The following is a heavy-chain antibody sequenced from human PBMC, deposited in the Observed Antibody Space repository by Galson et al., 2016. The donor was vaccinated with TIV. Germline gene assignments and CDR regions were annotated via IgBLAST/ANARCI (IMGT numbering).Heavy chain of an antibody. CDR2: IKQDGSDK. V-gene: IGHV3-7*01. CDR1: GFTFGSFW. D-gene: IGHD4-17*01. Sequence: SLRLSCAASGFTFGSFWMSWVRQAPGKGLEWVANIKQDGSDKNYVDSVKGRFTISRDHTKNSVFLQMSSLRAEDTAVYYCVRDWDDYGHHSAFSSWGQGTQVTVSS. J-gene: IGHJ5*02. CDR3: VRDWDDYGHHSAFSS.